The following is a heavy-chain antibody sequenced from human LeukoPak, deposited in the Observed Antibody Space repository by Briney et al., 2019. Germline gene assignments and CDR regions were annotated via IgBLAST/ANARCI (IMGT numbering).Heavy chain of an antibody. CDR2: INSDGSGT. V-gene: IGHV3-74*01. CDR3: ARGTVAGFARAFDI. CDR1: GLTFSSYW. Sequence: GGSLRLSCAASGLTFSSYWMHWVRQAPGKGLVWVSHINSDGSGTTYADFVKGRFTVSRDNAKNTLYLQMSSLRVEDTAVYYCARGTVAGFARAFDIWGQGTMVTVSS. D-gene: IGHD6-19*01. J-gene: IGHJ3*02.